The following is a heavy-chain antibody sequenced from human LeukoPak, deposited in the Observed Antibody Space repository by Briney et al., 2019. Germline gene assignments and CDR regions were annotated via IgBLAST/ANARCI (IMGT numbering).Heavy chain of an antibody. CDR3: AREGSEYQLLFWFDP. CDR1: GYSISSGYH. D-gene: IGHD2-2*01. Sequence: PSETLSLTCTVSGYSISSGYHWGWIRQPPGKGLEWIGTIYHSGSTYYNPSPKSRVTISVDTSKNQFSLKLSSVTAADTAVYYCAREGSEYQLLFWFDPWGQGTLVTVSS. J-gene: IGHJ5*02. V-gene: IGHV4-38-2*02. CDR2: IYHSGST.